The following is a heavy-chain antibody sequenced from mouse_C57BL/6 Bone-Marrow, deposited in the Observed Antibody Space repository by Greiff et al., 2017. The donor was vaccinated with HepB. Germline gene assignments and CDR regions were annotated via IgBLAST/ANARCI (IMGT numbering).Heavy chain of an antibody. CDR3: ARTYGSSYGGDY. CDR1: GFNIKDYY. CDR2: IDPEDGET. J-gene: IGHJ2*01. Sequence: VQLKESGAELVKPGASVKLSCTASGFNIKDYYMHWVKQRTEQGLEWIGRIDPEDGETKYDPKFKGKATITADTSSNTAYLQLRSLTSEDTAVYYCARTYGSSYGGDYWGQGTTLTVSS. V-gene: IGHV14-2*01. D-gene: IGHD1-1*01.